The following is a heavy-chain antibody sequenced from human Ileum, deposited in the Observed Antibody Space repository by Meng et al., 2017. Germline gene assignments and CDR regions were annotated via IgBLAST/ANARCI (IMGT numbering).Heavy chain of an antibody. CDR1: GFTFSIYA. J-gene: IGHJ4*02. V-gene: IGHV3-30*04. CDR2: ISYDGSNR. D-gene: IGHD3-10*01. Sequence: VGSGGGVVRPGRSLSLSRAASGFTFSIYAMHWVRQAQGRGLEWVALISYDGSNREYTDSVKGRFTISRDNSENTLFLQMNSLTIEDTAVYYCARDRGVRDLDYWGQGTLVTVSS. CDR3: ARDRGVRDLDY.